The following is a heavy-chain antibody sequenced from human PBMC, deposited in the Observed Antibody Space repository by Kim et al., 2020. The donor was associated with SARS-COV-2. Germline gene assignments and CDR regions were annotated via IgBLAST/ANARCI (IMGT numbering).Heavy chain of an antibody. Sequence: ASVKVSCKASGYTSTSYAMNWVRQAPGQGLEWMGWINTNTGNPTYAQGFTGRFVFSLDTSVSTAYLQISSLKAEDTAVYYCARGVAVAPYYYYGMDVWGQGTTVTVSS. CDR3: ARGVAVAPYYYYGMDV. CDR2: INTNTGNP. V-gene: IGHV7-4-1*02. CDR1: GYTSTSYA. D-gene: IGHD6-19*01. J-gene: IGHJ6*02.